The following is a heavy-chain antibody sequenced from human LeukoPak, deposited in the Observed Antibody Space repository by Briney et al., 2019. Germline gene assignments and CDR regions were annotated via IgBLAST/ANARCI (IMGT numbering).Heavy chain of an antibody. J-gene: IGHJ4*02. V-gene: IGHV3-48*02. Sequence: GGSLRLSCAASGFTFSNYGMNWVRQAPGKGLEWVSYISSTSSTIYYADSVKGRFTISRDNAKNSLYLQMNSLRDEDTAVYYCARDTLSGGIRYFDWLLSPIDYWGQGTLVTVSS. D-gene: IGHD3-9*01. CDR1: GFTFSNYG. CDR3: ARDTLSGGIRYFDWLLSPIDY. CDR2: ISSTSSTI.